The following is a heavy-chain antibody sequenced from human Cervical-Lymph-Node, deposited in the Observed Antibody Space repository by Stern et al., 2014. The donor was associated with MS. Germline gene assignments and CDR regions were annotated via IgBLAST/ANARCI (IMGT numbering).Heavy chain of an antibody. V-gene: IGHV1-69*01. D-gene: IGHD1-14*01. CDR2: IIPVFGTP. J-gene: IGHJ6*02. CDR1: GDTSNTDA. CDR3: ARGASSAAWYKHAVDV. Sequence: VQLVESGAEVQKPGSSVKVSCKASGDTSNTDAIHWVRQAPGHGLGWIGGIIPVFGTPVYAQRFKGRVSIAADESTATDYMELSSLRSDDTAVYFCARGASSAAWYKHAVDVWGQGTTVTVSS.